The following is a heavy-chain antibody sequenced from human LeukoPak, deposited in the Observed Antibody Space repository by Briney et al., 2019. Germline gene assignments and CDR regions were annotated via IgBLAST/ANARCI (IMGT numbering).Heavy chain of an antibody. D-gene: IGHD3-9*01. CDR3: ARDFTDILTGYPRYYFDY. CDR1: GFTFSSYW. J-gene: IGHJ4*02. Sequence: GGSLRLSCAASGFTFSSYWMHWVRQAPGKGLVWVSRINSDGSSTSYADSVKDRFTISRDNAKNTLYLQMNSLRAEDTAVYYCARDFTDILTGYPRYYFDYWGQGTLVTVSS. CDR2: INSDGSST. V-gene: IGHV3-74*01.